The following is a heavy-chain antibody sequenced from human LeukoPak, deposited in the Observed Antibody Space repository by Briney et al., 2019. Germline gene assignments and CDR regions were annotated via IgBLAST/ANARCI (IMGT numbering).Heavy chain of an antibody. CDR2: ISYDGSNK. CDR3: AKDALRYSSSFELSDY. CDR1: GFTFSSYG. J-gene: IGHJ4*02. D-gene: IGHD6-13*01. Sequence: GGSLRLSCAASGFTFSSYGMHWVRQAPGKGVEWVAVISYDGSNKYYADSVKGRFTISRDNSKNTLYLQMNSLGAEDTAVYYCAKDALRYSSSFELSDYWGQGTLVTVSS. V-gene: IGHV3-30*18.